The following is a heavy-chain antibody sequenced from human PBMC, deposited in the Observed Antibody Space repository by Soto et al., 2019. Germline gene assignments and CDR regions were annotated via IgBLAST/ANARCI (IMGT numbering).Heavy chain of an antibody. D-gene: IGHD2-2*01. Sequence: SQTLSLTCAISGDSVSSNSVAWNWIRQSPSRGLEWLGRTYYRSKWYNDYAVSVKSRITINPDTSKNQFSLQLNSVTPEDTAVYYCARTLAYCSSTSCYAPWFDPWGQGTLVTVSS. CDR3: ARTLAYCSSTSCYAPWFDP. CDR1: GDSVSSNSVA. J-gene: IGHJ5*02. V-gene: IGHV6-1*01. CDR2: TYYRSKWYN.